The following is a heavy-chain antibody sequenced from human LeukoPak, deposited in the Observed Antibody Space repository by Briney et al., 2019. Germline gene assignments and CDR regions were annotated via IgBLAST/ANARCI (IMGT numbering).Heavy chain of an antibody. V-gene: IGHV1-46*01. D-gene: IGHD4-17*01. J-gene: IGHJ6*03. CDR2: INPGGGST. CDR1: GYTFTSYY. CDR3: ARNPDYGDYDYYYYYMDV. Sequence: ASVKVSCKASGYTFTSYYMHWVRQAPGQGLEWMGIINPGGGSTSYAQKFQGRVTMTRDMSTSTVYMELSSLRSEDTAVYYCARNPDYGDYDYYYYYMDVWGKGTTVTVSS.